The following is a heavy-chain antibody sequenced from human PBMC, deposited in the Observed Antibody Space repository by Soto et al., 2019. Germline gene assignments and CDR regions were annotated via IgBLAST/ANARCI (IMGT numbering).Heavy chain of an antibody. CDR1: GYTFTSYA. J-gene: IGHJ4*02. Sequence: QVQLVKSGAEVKKPGASVKVSCKASGYTFTSYAMHWVRQAPGQRLEWMGWINAGNGNTKYSQKFQGRVTITRDTSASTAYMELSSLRSEDTAVYYCARDLGVGAASDYWGQGTLVTVSS. CDR2: INAGNGNT. V-gene: IGHV1-3*01. CDR3: ARDLGVGAASDY. D-gene: IGHD1-26*01.